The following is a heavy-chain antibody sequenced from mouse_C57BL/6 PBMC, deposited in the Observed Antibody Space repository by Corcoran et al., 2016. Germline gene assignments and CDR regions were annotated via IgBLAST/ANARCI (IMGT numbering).Heavy chain of an antibody. D-gene: IGHD2-4*01. CDR2: IYPGSGNT. Sequence: QVQLKQSGAELVRPGASVKLSCKASGYTFTDYYITWVKQRPGQGLEWIARIYPGSGNTYYNEKFKGKATLTAEKSSSTAYMQLSSLTSEDSAVYFCARGSGYDYDGTRAMDYWGQGTSVTVSS. CDR3: ARGSGYDYDGTRAMDY. J-gene: IGHJ4*01. V-gene: IGHV1-76*01. CDR1: GYTFTDYY.